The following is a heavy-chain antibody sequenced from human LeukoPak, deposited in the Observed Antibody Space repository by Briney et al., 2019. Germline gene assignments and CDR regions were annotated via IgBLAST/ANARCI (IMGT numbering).Heavy chain of an antibody. Sequence: SGTLSLTCAVSGGSISSSNWWSWVRQPPGKGLEWIGNIYYSGSTNYNPSLKSRVTMSVDTSKNQFSLKLSSVTAADTAVYYCARGSQYYDFWNRLLSSPFDPWGQGTLVTVSS. J-gene: IGHJ5*02. CDR3: ARGSQYYDFWNRLLSSPFDP. V-gene: IGHV4-4*02. CDR2: IYYSGST. CDR1: GGSISSSNW. D-gene: IGHD3-3*01.